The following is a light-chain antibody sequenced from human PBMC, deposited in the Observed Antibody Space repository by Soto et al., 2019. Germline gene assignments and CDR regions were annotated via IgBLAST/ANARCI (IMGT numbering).Light chain of an antibody. CDR3: QQFDDSVT. Sequence: DIVLTKSPGTLSLSPGERATLSCRASQSVSSSYLARYQQNPGQAPRLFIYGASSRATGIPDRFSGSGSGRDFTLTIPRLGPEDSAVYYCQQFDDSVTFGQGTRLEI. CDR1: QSVSSSY. V-gene: IGKV3-20*01. J-gene: IGKJ5*01. CDR2: GAS.